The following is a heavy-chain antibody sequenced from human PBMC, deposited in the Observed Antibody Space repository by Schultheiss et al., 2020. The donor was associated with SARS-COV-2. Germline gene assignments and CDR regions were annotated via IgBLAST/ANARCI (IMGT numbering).Heavy chain of an antibody. V-gene: IGHV4-31*03. CDR1: GGSISSGGYY. CDR2: IYYSGST. D-gene: IGHD3-3*01. Sequence: SETLSLTCTVSGGSISSGGYYWSWIRQHPGKGLEWIGYIYYSGSTYYNPSLKSRVTISVDTSKNQFSLKLSSVTAADTAVYYCARESTIFGVVIMGGPGWFDPWGQGTLVTVSS. J-gene: IGHJ5*02. CDR3: ARESTIFGVVIMGGPGWFDP.